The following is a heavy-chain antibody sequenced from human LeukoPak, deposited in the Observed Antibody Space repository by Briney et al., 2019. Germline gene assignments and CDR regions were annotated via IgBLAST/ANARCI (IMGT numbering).Heavy chain of an antibody. CDR3: ARVVVAATSPGPFFFDY. V-gene: IGHV4-59*08. CDR1: GGSISSYY. Sequence: SETLSLTCTVSGGSISSYYWSWIRQPPGKGLEWIGYIYYSGSTNYNPSLKSRVTISVDTSKNQFSLKLSSVTAADTAVYYCARVVVAATSPGPFFFDYWGQGTLVTVSS. D-gene: IGHD2-15*01. CDR2: IYYSGST. J-gene: IGHJ4*02.